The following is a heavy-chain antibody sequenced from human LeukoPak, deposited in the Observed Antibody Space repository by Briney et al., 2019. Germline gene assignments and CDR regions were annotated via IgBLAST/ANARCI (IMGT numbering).Heavy chain of an antibody. CDR1: GGSISNYD. D-gene: IGHD3-3*01. J-gene: IGHJ3*01. Sequence: SETLSLTCTVSGGSISNYDWSWIRQSPGKGLEWIGYIYVSGSTSYNPPLKSRDTISVDTSKNQFSLKLSSVTAADTAVYYCARLVYDFWAGYYMDLWGQGTMVTVSS. V-gene: IGHV4-59*01. CDR3: ARLVYDFWAGYYMDL. CDR2: IYVSGST.